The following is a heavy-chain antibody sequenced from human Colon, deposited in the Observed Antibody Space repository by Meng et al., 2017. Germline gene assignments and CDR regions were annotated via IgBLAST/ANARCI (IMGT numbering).Heavy chain of an antibody. CDR3: VRAGYDYGYVHY. D-gene: IGHD5-18*01. CDR2: INTSGIT. Sequence: SETLSLTCTVSGGSISSYYWNWIRQPAGKGLEWIGCINTSGITKYNPSLRGRVTMSVDTSKDQFSLNLSSVTAADTAIYYCVRAGYDYGYVHYWGQGTLVPVSS. CDR1: GGSISSYY. J-gene: IGHJ4*02. V-gene: IGHV4-4*07.